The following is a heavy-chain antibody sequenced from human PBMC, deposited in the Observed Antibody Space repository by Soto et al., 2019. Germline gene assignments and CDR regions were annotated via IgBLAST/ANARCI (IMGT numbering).Heavy chain of an antibody. D-gene: IGHD2-21*02. Sequence: GGSLRLSCTASGFTFGDYAMSWFRQAPGQGLVWVSHIHSDGSTTTYADSVKGRFTISRDNAKNTLYLQMNSLRAEDTAVYYCVRGDKGGFDLWGQGTTVTVSS. J-gene: IGHJ3*01. V-gene: IGHV3-74*01. CDR1: GFTFGDYA. CDR2: IHSDGSTT. CDR3: VRGDKGGFDL.